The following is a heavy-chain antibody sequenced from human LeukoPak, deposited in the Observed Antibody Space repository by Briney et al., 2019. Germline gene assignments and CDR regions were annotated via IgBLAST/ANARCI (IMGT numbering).Heavy chain of an antibody. CDR1: GYNFTSYW. Sequence: GESLKISCKGSGYNFTSYWIGWVRQMPGKGLEWMGIIYPGDSDTRYSPSFQGQVTISADKSIGTAYLQWSSLKASDTAMYYCARTWNYYGSGGAELDYWGQGTLVTVSS. D-gene: IGHD3-10*01. CDR3: ARTWNYYGSGGAELDY. V-gene: IGHV5-51*01. CDR2: IYPGDSDT. J-gene: IGHJ4*02.